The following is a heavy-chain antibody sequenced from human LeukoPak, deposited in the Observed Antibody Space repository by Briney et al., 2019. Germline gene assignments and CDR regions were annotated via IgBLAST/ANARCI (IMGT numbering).Heavy chain of an antibody. D-gene: IGHD3-16*02. Sequence: GGSLRLSCAASGFTFSSYEMNWVRQAPGKGPEWVSYISSSGSTIYYADSVKGRFTISRDNAKNSLYLQMNSLRAEDTAVYYCARDLVELSPTRYRYYYGMDVWGQGTTVTVSS. CDR3: ARDLVELSPTRYRYYYGMDV. CDR2: ISSSGSTI. V-gene: IGHV3-48*03. CDR1: GFTFSSYE. J-gene: IGHJ6*02.